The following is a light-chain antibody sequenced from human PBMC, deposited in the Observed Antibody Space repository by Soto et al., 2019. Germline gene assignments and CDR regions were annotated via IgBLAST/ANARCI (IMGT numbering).Light chain of an antibody. CDR1: QSISTW. CDR3: QHYNSYSGT. CDR2: DAS. V-gene: IGKV1-5*01. J-gene: IGKJ1*01. Sequence: DIQMTQSPSTLSASVGDTVTITCRASQSISTWLAWYQQKPGKAPKLLIYDASNLESGVPSRFSGSGSGTEFTLIINSLQPDDFATYYCQHYNSYSGTFGQGTKVDIK.